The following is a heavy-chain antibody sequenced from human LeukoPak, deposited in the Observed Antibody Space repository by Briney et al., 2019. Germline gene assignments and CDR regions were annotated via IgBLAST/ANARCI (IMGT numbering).Heavy chain of an antibody. V-gene: IGHV3-21*01. J-gene: IGHJ4*02. CDR3: AKVGTGNEYGSGDFDF. D-gene: IGHD3-10*01. Sequence: GGSLRLSCAASGFTFSNYNMNWVRQAPGKWLEWVSAISSSSTYINYADSVKGRFTISRDNARSSLYLQMNSLRAEDTAVYYCAKVGTGNEYGSGDFDFWGQGTLVTVSP. CDR2: ISSSSTYI. CDR1: GFTFSNYN.